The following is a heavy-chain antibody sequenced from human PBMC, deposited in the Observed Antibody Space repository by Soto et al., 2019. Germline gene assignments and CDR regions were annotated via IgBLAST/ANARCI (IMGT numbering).Heavy chain of an antibody. CDR1: GYNFGGFW. D-gene: IGHD3-10*01. Sequence: HPGGSLRLSCAGSGYNFGGFWMHWVRQAPGKGLVWVSRIDNGGTNTVYADAVKGRFTISRDNAKKTLYLQMNSLRAEDTAVYYCAKDRGRPDAFNIWGQGTMVTV. CDR2: IDNGGTNT. CDR3: AKDRGRPDAFNI. J-gene: IGHJ3*02. V-gene: IGHV3-74*01.